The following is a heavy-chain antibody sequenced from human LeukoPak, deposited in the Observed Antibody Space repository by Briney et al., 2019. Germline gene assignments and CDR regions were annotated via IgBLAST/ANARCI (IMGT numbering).Heavy chain of an antibody. CDR3: VRSGVYRGGYFDY. D-gene: IGHD1-26*01. J-gene: IGHJ4*02. CDR2: IHYSGST. V-gene: IGHV4-59*08. Sequence: PSETLSLTCTVSGGSISNYYYTWIRQPPGKGLEWIGYIHYSGSTDYNPSLKSRLTISLDTSKNQFSLNLSSVTAADTAVYYCVRSGVYRGGYFDYWGQGSLVTVSS. CDR1: GGSISNYY.